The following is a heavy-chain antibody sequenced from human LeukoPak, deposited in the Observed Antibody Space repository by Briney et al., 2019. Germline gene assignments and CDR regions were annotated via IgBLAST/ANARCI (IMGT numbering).Heavy chain of an antibody. Sequence: PGGSLRLSCAASGFTFSSYAMSWVRQAPGKGLEWVSGISDSGTTTYYADSVKGRFTISRDNAKNTLFLQLNSLRVEDTALYYCLKGGRPHWGQGTLVTVSS. V-gene: IGHV3-23*01. CDR1: GFTFSSYA. CDR2: ISDSGTTT. J-gene: IGHJ4*02. CDR3: LKGGRPH. D-gene: IGHD2-15*01.